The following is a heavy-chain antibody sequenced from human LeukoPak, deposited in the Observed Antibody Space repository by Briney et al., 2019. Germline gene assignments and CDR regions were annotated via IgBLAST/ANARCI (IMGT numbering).Heavy chain of an antibody. CDR1: GGSISSSSYY. Sequence: PSETLSLTCTVSGGSISSSSYYWGWIRQPPGKGLEWIGSIYYSGSTYYNPSLKGRVTISVDTSKNQFSLKLSSVTAADTAVYYCARVGSSGYYAAYWGQGTLVTVSS. CDR2: IYYSGST. V-gene: IGHV4-39*07. D-gene: IGHD3-22*01. J-gene: IGHJ4*02. CDR3: ARVGSSGYYAAY.